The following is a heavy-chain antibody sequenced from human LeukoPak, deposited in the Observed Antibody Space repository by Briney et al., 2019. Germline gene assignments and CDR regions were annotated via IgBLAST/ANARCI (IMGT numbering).Heavy chain of an antibody. CDR3: AKDHVYNYYGSGSYERALDY. D-gene: IGHD3-10*01. J-gene: IGHJ4*02. Sequence: PGGSLRLSCAASGFTFNNAWMNWVRQAPGKGLEWVGRIKSKTDGGTTDYAAPVKGRFTMSRDDSKNTLYLQMNSPRAEDTAVYYCAKDHVYNYYGSGSYERALDYWGQGTLVTVSS. CDR2: IKSKTDGGTT. CDR1: GFTFNNAW. V-gene: IGHV3-15*01.